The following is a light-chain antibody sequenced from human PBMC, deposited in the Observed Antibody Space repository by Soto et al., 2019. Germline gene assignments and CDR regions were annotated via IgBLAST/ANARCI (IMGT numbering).Light chain of an antibody. CDR1: SSDIGAYNY. Sequence: QSVLTQPASVSGSPGQSITISCTGTSSDIGAYNYVSWYQQHPGKAPKLMIYDVNIRPSGVSNRFSGSKSGNTASLTISGLQAKDEADYYCTSWTTSTTMIFGGGTKVTV. J-gene: IGLJ2*01. V-gene: IGLV2-14*03. CDR3: TSWTTSTTMI. CDR2: DVN.